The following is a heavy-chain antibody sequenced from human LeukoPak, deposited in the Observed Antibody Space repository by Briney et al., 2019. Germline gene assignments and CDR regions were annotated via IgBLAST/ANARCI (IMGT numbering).Heavy chain of an antibody. J-gene: IGHJ3*01. Sequence: GSSVKVSCKPSGGTFSSYAISWVRQAPGPGLEWMGVIIPIFGTANYAQQFQGRVTITADESTSTAYMELSSPRSEDTAVYYCARRYDILTGYSPDAFDFWGQGTMVTVSS. CDR2: IIPIFGTA. CDR3: ARRYDILTGYSPDAFDF. D-gene: IGHD3-9*01. V-gene: IGHV1-69*01. CDR1: GGTFSSYA.